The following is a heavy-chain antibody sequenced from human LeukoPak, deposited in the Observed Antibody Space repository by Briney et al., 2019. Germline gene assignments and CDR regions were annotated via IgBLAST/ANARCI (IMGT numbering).Heavy chain of an antibody. CDR1: GFTFSSYW. CDR2: INSDGSST. CDR3: ATGALYYDILTGYYNSGWFDP. D-gene: IGHD3-9*01. Sequence: GGSLRLSCAASGFTFSSYWMHWVRQAPGKGQVWVSRINSDGSSTRYADSVKGRFTISRDNAKNTLYLQMNSLRAEDTAVYYCATGALYYDILTGYYNSGWFDPWGQGTLVTVSS. J-gene: IGHJ5*02. V-gene: IGHV3-74*01.